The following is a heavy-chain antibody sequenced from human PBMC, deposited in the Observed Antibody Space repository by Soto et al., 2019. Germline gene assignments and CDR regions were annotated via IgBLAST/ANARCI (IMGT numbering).Heavy chain of an antibody. CDR1: GVTFGGHG. D-gene: IGHD1-20*01. Sequence: GPQSHSNGASGVTFGGHGRHWVRKAQGKGLEWVSSISSSSIYIYYADSVKGRFTISRDNAKNSLYLQMNSLRAEDTAVYYCARDITYNWNPDAFDIWGQGTMVTGSS. J-gene: IGHJ3*02. CDR3: ARDITYNWNPDAFDI. CDR2: ISSSSIYI. V-gene: IGHV3-21*01.